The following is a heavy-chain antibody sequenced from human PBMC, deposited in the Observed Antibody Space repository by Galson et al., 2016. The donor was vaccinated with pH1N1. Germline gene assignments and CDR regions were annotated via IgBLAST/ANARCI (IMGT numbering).Heavy chain of an antibody. D-gene: IGHD3-3*01. CDR2: IYYRGST. CDR1: GGSISNYY. CDR3: ARFGVGGTWGDYELESSLYFDY. V-gene: IGHV4-59*01. J-gene: IGHJ4*02. Sequence: SETLSLTCTVSGGSISNYYWTWIRQPPGKGLEWIGYIYYRGSTNYNPSLKSRVPISVDMYRNQFSLKLTSVTAADTAVYYCARFGVGGTWGDYELESSLYFDYWGQGTLVSVSS.